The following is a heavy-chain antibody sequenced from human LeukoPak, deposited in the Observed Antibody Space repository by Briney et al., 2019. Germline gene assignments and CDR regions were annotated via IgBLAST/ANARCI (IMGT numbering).Heavy chain of an antibody. CDR1: GGSISSYY. CDR3: ARASPNWFDP. J-gene: IGHJ5*02. CDR2: IYYSGST. Sequence: SETLSLTCTVSGGSISSYYWSWIRQPPGKGLEWIGYIYYSGSTNYNPSLKSRVTISVDTSKNQFSLKLSSVTAADTAVYYCARASPNWFDPWGQGTLVTVSS. V-gene: IGHV4-59*01.